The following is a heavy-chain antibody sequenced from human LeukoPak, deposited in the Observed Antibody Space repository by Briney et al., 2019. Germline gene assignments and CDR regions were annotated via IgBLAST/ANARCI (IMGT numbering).Heavy chain of an antibody. CDR3: ARAAYSSSSYYYYYYMDV. Sequence: ASVKVSCKASGGTFSSYAISWVRQAPGQGLEWMGGIIPIFGTANYAQKFQGRVTITADESTSTTYMELSSLRSEDTAVYYCARAAYSSSSYYYYYYMDVWGKGTTVTVSS. V-gene: IGHV1-69*01. CDR2: IIPIFGTA. J-gene: IGHJ6*03. CDR1: GGTFSSYA. D-gene: IGHD6-6*01.